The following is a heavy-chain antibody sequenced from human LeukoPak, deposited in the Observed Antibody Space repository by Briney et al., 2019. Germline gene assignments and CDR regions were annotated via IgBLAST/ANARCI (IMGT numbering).Heavy chain of an antibody. CDR1: GFSFGGFY. CDR3: AREHWATPDH. V-gene: IGHV3-11*01. J-gene: IGHJ4*02. Sequence: PGGSLRLSCAASGFSFGGFYMAWMRQPPGKGLQLLSFISGSGDVKKYVDSVRGRFTISRDNAKNSLYLQMDSLRGEDTAVYYCAREHWATPDHWGQGTLVTVS. D-gene: IGHD3-16*01. CDR2: ISGSGDVK.